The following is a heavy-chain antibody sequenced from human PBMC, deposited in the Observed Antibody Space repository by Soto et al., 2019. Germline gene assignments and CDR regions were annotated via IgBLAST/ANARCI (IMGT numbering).Heavy chain of an antibody. CDR1: RYRFTSYY. CDR2: INPSGGST. J-gene: IGHJ6*02. V-gene: IGHV1-46*01. CDR3: ASDSVVGYYGMDV. D-gene: IGHD2-15*01. Sequence: GASVEVSWEACRYRFTSYYMHCVRQAPGQGLEWMGIINPSGGSTSYAQKFQGRVTMTRDTSTSTVYMELSSLRSEDTAVYYCASDSVVGYYGMDVWGQGTTVTVSS.